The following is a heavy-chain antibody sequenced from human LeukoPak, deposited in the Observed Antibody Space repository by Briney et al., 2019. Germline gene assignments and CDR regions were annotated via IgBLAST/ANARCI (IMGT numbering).Heavy chain of an antibody. CDR3: ATTTVTTWYLDY. Sequence: GASVKVSCKASGYTFTSYDINWVRQATGQGLEWMGWMNPNSGNTGYAQKFQGRVTMTRDTSISTAYMELSRLRSDDTAVYYCATTTVTTWYLDYWGQGTLVTVSS. CDR1: GYTFTSYD. J-gene: IGHJ4*02. CDR2: MNPNSGNT. D-gene: IGHD4-17*01. V-gene: IGHV1-8*01.